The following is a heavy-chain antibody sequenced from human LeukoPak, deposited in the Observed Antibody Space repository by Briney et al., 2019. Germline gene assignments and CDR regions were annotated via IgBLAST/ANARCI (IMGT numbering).Heavy chain of an antibody. Sequence: GGSLRLSCAASGFTFNSYNMNWVRQAPGKGLEWVSYISSSSSTIYYADSVKGRFTISRDNAKNSLYLQMNSLRAEDTAVYYCARERPVGYDILTGYSPDAFDIWGQGTMVTVSS. CDR2: ISSSSSTI. D-gene: IGHD3-9*01. J-gene: IGHJ3*02. CDR1: GFTFNSYN. CDR3: ARERPVGYDILTGYSPDAFDI. V-gene: IGHV3-48*04.